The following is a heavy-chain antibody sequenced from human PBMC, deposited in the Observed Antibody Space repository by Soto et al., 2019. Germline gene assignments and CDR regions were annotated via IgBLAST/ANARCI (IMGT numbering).Heavy chain of an antibody. Sequence: QVQLVQSGAEVKKPGASVKVSCKASVYTFTSYGISWVRQAPGQGLEWLGWISAYNGNTNYAQKLQGRVTMTTDTTTSTAYMELRSLRSDDTAVYYCARQKASSSWYSNEYFQHWGQGSLVTVSS. CDR3: ARQKASSSWYSNEYFQH. V-gene: IGHV1-18*01. CDR1: VYTFTSYG. CDR2: ISAYNGNT. D-gene: IGHD6-13*01. J-gene: IGHJ1*01.